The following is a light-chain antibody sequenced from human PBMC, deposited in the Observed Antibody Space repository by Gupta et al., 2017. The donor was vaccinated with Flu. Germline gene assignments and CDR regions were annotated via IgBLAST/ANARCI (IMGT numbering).Light chain of an antibody. CDR3: QQYYRPPFT. J-gene: IGKJ4*01. V-gene: IGKV4-1*01. CDR2: WAS. Sequence: DIVLTQSPDSLAVSMGERATINSKSSQSDCSTPNNENYLAWYQHRPGQPPELLIYWASTRESGVPDRFSGSGSGTDFTLTISSLQAEDVAVYYCQQYYRPPFTFGGGTKVEI. CDR1: QSDCSTPNNENY.